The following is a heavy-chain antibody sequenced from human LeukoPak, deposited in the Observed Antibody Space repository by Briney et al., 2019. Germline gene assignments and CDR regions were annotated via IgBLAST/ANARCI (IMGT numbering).Heavy chain of an antibody. D-gene: IGHD3-3*01. J-gene: IGHJ4*02. CDR2: FDPEDGET. CDR1: GYTLTELS. V-gene: IGHV1-24*01. Sequence: ASVKVSCKVSGYTLTELSMHWVRQAPGKGLEWMGGFDPEDGETIYAQKFQGRVTMTEDTSTDTAYMELSSLRSEDTAVYYCAIAREVRFLEWSYGDYWGQGTLVTVSS. CDR3: AIAREVRFLEWSYGDY.